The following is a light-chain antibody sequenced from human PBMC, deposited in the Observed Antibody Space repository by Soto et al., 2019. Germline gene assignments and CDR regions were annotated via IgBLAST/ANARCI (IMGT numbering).Light chain of an antibody. CDR3: QSADSSGVV. J-gene: IGLJ2*01. V-gene: IGLV3-25*03. CDR1: ALPKQY. Sequence: SYELTQPPSVSVSPGQTARITCSGDALPKQYAYWYQQKPGQAPVPVIYKDSERPSGIPERFSGSSSGTTVTLTISGVQAEDEADYYCQSADSSGVVFGGGTKLTVL. CDR2: KDS.